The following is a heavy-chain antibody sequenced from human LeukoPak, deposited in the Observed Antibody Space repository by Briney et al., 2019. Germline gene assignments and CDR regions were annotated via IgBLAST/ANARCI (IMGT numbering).Heavy chain of an antibody. J-gene: IGHJ5*02. CDR3: ARDHYYGSGSQNWFDP. Sequence: GGSLRLSCAAFGFTFSDYYMSWIRQAPGKGLEWVSYISSSSSYTNYADSVKGRFTISRDNAKNSLYLQMNSLRAEDTAVYYCARDHYYGSGSQNWFDPWGQGTLVTVSS. CDR1: GFTFSDYY. V-gene: IGHV3-11*06. D-gene: IGHD3-10*01. CDR2: ISSSSSYT.